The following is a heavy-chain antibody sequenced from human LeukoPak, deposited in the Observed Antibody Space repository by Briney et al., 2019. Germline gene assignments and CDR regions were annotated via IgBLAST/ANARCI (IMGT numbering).Heavy chain of an antibody. CDR2: ISSSGSTI. Sequence: LAGGSLRLSCAASGFTFSSYAMSWIRQAPGKGLEWVSYISSSGSTIYYADSVKGRFTISRDNAKNSLYLQMNSLRAEDTAVYYCARGNDFWSGYYVLDYWGQGTLVTVSS. V-gene: IGHV3-48*04. D-gene: IGHD3-3*01. J-gene: IGHJ4*02. CDR1: GFTFSSYA. CDR3: ARGNDFWSGYYVLDY.